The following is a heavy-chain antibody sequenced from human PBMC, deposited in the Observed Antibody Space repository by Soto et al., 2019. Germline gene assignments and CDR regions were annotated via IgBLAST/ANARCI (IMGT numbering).Heavy chain of an antibody. V-gene: IGHV1-69*01. CDR1: GGTFDNYA. Sequence: QEQLLQSGAEVRKPGSSVKVSCKASGGTFDNYAVSWVRQAPGQGLEWMGGIIPMFEPVNYAQRFQGRLTMAADESTSTAYMELTSLTSADTAIYFCALGLRTANYGMGVWGQGTTVTVSS. J-gene: IGHJ6*02. CDR3: ALGLRTANYGMGV. CDR2: IIPMFEPV.